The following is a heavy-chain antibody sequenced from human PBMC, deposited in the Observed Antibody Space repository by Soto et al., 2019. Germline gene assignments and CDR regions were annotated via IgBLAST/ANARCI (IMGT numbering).Heavy chain of an antibody. J-gene: IGHJ6*02. Sequence: QVQLVESGGGVVQPGRSLRLSCAASGFTFSSYGMHWVRQAPGKGLEWVAVISYDGSNKYYADSVKGRFTISRDNSKNTLYLQMNSLRAEDTAVYYCAKEEGDSGYDEWGYYYYGMDVWGQGTTVTVSS. V-gene: IGHV3-30*18. D-gene: IGHD5-12*01. CDR2: ISYDGSNK. CDR1: GFTFSSYG. CDR3: AKEEGDSGYDEWGYYYYGMDV.